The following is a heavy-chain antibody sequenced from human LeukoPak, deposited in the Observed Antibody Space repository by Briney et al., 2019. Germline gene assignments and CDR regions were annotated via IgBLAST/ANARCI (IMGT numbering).Heavy chain of an antibody. CDR1: GFTFSRYA. J-gene: IGHJ5*01. CDR3: AKDPSVGYNIPDWFGH. V-gene: IGHV3-23*01. Sequence: GGSLRLSCAASGFTFSRYAMTWVRQAPGKGLEWVSAISGSGGSTYYADSVKGRFTISRDNSKNTLYLQVNSLRAEDTAVYYCAKDPSVGYNIPDWFGHLGQRTLVTVSS. CDR2: ISGSGGST. D-gene: IGHD5-24*01.